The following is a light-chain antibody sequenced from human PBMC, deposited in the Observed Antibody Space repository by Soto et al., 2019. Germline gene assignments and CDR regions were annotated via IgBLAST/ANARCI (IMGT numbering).Light chain of an antibody. V-gene: IGKV3-20*01. CDR1: QSVSSSY. Sequence: EMVLTQSPGTLSLSPGERATLSCRASQSVSSSYLAWYQQKPGQAPRLLIYGASSRATGIPDRFSGSGFGTDFTLTISRLEPEDFAVYYCQQYGSSHRTFGQGTKVEIK. J-gene: IGKJ1*01. CDR3: QQYGSSHRT. CDR2: GAS.